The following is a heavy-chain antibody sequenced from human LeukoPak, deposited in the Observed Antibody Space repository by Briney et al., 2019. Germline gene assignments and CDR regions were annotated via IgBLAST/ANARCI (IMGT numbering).Heavy chain of an antibody. Sequence: SETLSLTCAVYGGSFSGYYWSWIRQPPGKGLEWIGEINHSGSTNYNPSLKSRVTISVDTFKNQFSLKLSSVTAADTAVYYCARGYQNWFDPWGQGTLVTVSS. J-gene: IGHJ5*02. CDR3: ARGYQNWFDP. CDR1: GGSFSGYY. CDR2: INHSGST. V-gene: IGHV4-34*01. D-gene: IGHD2-2*01.